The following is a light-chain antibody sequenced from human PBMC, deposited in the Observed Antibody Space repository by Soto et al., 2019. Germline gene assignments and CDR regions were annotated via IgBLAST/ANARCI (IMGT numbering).Light chain of an antibody. CDR2: GAS. Sequence: EIVLTQSPGTLSLSPGERATLNCRASQSVSSSYLAWYQQKPGQAPRLLIYGASSRATGIPDRFSGSGSGTDFTLTISRLEPEDFAVYYCQKYGSSPPITFGQGTRLEIK. J-gene: IGKJ5*01. CDR3: QKYGSSPPIT. CDR1: QSVSSSY. V-gene: IGKV3-20*01.